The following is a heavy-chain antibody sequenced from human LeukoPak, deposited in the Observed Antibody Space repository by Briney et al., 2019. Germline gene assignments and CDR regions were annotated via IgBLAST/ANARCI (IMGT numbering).Heavy chain of an antibody. Sequence: ASVKVSCKASGVTFSSYAFSWVRQAPGQGLEWMGGIIPIFGTANYAQKFQGRVTITADESTSTAYMELSSLRSEDTAVYYCARGAYSSSWYPYWGQGTLVTVSS. D-gene: IGHD6-13*01. J-gene: IGHJ4*02. CDR1: GVTFSSYA. CDR2: IIPIFGTA. V-gene: IGHV1-69*01. CDR3: ARGAYSSSWYPY.